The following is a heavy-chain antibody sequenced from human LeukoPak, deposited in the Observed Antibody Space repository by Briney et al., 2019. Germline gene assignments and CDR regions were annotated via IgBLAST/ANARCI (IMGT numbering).Heavy chain of an antibody. Sequence: PGGSLRLSCAASGFTFSSYAMSWVRQAPGKGLEWVSAISGSGGSTYYADSVKGRFTISRDNSKNTLHPQMNSLRAEDTAVYYCAKDNQGGYYDSSGYLWGQGTLVTVSS. D-gene: IGHD3-22*01. CDR1: GFTFSSYA. J-gene: IGHJ5*02. CDR2: ISGSGGST. V-gene: IGHV3-23*01. CDR3: AKDNQGGYYDSSGYL.